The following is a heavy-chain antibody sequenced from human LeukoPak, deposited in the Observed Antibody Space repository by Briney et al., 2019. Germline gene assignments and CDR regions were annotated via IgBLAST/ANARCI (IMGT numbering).Heavy chain of an antibody. CDR2: INHSGST. J-gene: IGHJ4*02. CDR3: ARGRYYYDSSGDFDY. CDR1: GGSFSGYY. D-gene: IGHD3-22*01. Sequence: SETLSLTCAVYGGSFSGYYWSWIRQPPGEGLEWIGEINHSGSTNYNPSLKSRVTISVDTSKNQFSLKLSSVTAADTSVYYCARGRYYYDSSGDFDYWGQGTLVTVSS. V-gene: IGHV4-34*01.